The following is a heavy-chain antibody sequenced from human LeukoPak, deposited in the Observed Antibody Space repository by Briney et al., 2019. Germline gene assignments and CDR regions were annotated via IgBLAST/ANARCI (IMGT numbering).Heavy chain of an antibody. CDR3: AKDLGYCSSTSCYTNYYYYGMDV. Sequence: GGSLRLSCVASGITFNNYAVSWVRQAPEKGLDWVSVISGSAHKIRYADSVKGRFTISRDNSKNTPYLQMNSLRAEDTAVYYCAKDLGYCSSTSCYTNYYYYGMDVWGQGTTVTVSS. V-gene: IGHV3-23*01. D-gene: IGHD2-2*02. CDR2: ISGSAHKI. J-gene: IGHJ6*02. CDR1: GITFNNYA.